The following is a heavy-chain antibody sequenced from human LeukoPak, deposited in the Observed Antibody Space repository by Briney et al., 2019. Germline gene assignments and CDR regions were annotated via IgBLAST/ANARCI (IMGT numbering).Heavy chain of an antibody. Sequence: GESLEISCKASGYSFTTYWIGWVRQVPGKGLEWVGIIYPADSTAKYSPSFQGQVTISVDESISTAYLQWSRLEASDTAVFYCARHPESGYTGYESDYWGQGTLVTVSS. D-gene: IGHD5-12*01. CDR1: GYSFTTYW. J-gene: IGHJ4*02. CDR2: IYPADSTA. CDR3: ARHPESGYTGYESDY. V-gene: IGHV5-51*01.